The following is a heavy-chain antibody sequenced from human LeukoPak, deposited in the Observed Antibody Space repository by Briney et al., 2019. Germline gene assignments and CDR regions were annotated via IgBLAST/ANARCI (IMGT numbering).Heavy chain of an antibody. V-gene: IGHV1-69*13. D-gene: IGHD2-15*01. J-gene: IGHJ6*02. Sequence: SVKVSCKASGGTFSSYAISWVRQAPGQGLEWMGGIIPIFGTANYAQKFQGRVTITADESTSTAYMELSSLISEDTAVYYCAAPQSRISSYYYVMDVWGQGTTVTVSS. CDR3: AAPQSRISSYYYVMDV. CDR2: IIPIFGTA. CDR1: GGTFSSYA.